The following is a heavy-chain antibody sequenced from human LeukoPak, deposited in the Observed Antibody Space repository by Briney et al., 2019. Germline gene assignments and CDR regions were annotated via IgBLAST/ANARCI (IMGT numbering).Heavy chain of an antibody. D-gene: IGHD6-13*01. CDR1: GFRFNTYW. V-gene: IGHV3-7*01. J-gene: IGHJ6*03. Sequence: GGSLRLSCAASGFRFNTYWMSWVRQAPGKGLEWVANIKQDGNEKYYADSVKGRFTISRDNGKNSLDLQMNSLRADDTAVYYCAREGFSRGYYQYYYMDVWGKGTTVTVSS. CDR2: IKQDGNEK. CDR3: AREGFSRGYYQYYYMDV.